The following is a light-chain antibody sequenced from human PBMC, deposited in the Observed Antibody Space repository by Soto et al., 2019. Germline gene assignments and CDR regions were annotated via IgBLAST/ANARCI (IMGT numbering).Light chain of an antibody. CDR3: QSYDNSLSGSKV. V-gene: IGLV1-40*01. Sequence: QSVLTQPPSVSGAPGQSVTISCTGSSSNIGAGHDVHWYQQFPGTAPKVLIYGNNNRPSGVSDRFSGSKSGTSASLAITGLQAEDGADYYCQSYDNSLSGSKVFGTGTKVTVL. J-gene: IGLJ1*01. CDR1: SSNIGAGHD. CDR2: GNN.